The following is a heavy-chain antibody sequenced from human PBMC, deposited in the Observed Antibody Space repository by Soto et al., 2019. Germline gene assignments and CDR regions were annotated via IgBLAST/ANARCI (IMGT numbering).Heavy chain of an antibody. CDR2: INAANGDT. CDR1: GYTFTSYG. V-gene: IGHV1-3*01. CDR3: VRRHVSATGIDWFDP. Sequence: ASVKVSCKASGYTFTSYGIHWVRQAPGQRLEWMGRINAANGDTKYSPKFQGRVTITRDTSASTAYMELSSPRSEDTAVYYCVRRHVSATGIDWFDPWGQGTLVTVSS. J-gene: IGHJ5*02. D-gene: IGHD6-13*01.